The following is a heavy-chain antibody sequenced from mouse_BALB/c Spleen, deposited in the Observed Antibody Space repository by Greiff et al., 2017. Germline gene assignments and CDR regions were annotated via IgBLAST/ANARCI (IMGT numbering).Heavy chain of an antibody. Sequence: QVQLKESGAELMKPGASVKISCKATGYTFSSYWIEWVKQRPGHGLEWIGEILPGSGSTNYNEKFKGKATFTADTSSNTAYMQLSSLTSEDSAVYYCARRPYSYYFDYWGQGTTLTVSS. CDR2: ILPGSGST. CDR1: GYTFSSYW. D-gene: IGHD6-5*01. V-gene: IGHV1-9*01. J-gene: IGHJ2*01. CDR3: ARRPYSYYFDY.